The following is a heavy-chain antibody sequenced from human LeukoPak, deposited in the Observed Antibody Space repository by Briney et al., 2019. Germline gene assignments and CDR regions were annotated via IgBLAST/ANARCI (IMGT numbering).Heavy chain of an antibody. CDR2: IYTSGST. J-gene: IGHJ5*02. D-gene: IGHD2-15*01. CDR3: ARVGDCSVDSNCYHFADWFDP. V-gene: IGHV4-61*02. Sequence: SETLSLTCTVSGGSISNGSYYWSWIRQPAGKGLEWIGRIYTSGSTNYNPSLTSRVTISVDPSKNQFSLKLSSVTATDTAVYYCARVGDCSVDSNCYHFADWFDPWGQGTLVTVSS. CDR1: GGSISNGSYY.